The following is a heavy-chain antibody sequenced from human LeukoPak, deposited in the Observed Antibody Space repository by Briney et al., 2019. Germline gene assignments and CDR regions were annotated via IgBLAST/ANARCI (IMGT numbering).Heavy chain of an antibody. J-gene: IGHJ4*02. D-gene: IGHD2-21*02. CDR1: GFTFSNFW. CDR3: ARSCGSDCYRKGPGDY. CDR2: IKADGTAT. Sequence: PGGSLRLSCAASGFTFSNFWMQWVRQAPGKGLVWVSRIKADGTATTYADSVEGRFTISRDNAKNTLYLEMNSLRAEDTAVYYCARSCGSDCYRKGPGDYWGQGTLVTVSS. V-gene: IGHV3-74*03.